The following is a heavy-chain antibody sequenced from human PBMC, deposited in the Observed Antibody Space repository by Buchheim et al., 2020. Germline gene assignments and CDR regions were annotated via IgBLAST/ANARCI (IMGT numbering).Heavy chain of an antibody. CDR1: GFTFSSYG. CDR2: ISYDGSNK. Sequence: QVQLVESGGGVVQPGRSLRLSCAASGFTFSSYGMHWVRQAPGKGLEWVAVISYDGSNKYYADSVKGRFTISRDNAKNSLYLQMNSLRDEDTAVYYCARGMVRGALFDPWGQGTL. D-gene: IGHD3-10*01. J-gene: IGHJ5*02. CDR3: ARGMVRGALFDP. V-gene: IGHV3-30*03.